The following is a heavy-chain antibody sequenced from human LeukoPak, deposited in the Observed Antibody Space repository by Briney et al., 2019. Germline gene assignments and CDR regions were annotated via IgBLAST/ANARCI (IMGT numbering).Heavy chain of an antibody. D-gene: IGHD3-3*01. Sequence: PSETLSLTCTVSGGSISSSRSYWGWSRQPPGKGLEWIGTIYYSGSTYYNPSLKSRVTISVDTSKNQFSLKLSSVTAADTAMYYCARETGTTGAYDFWSGYYSVSYYYMDVWGKGTTVTVSS. J-gene: IGHJ6*03. CDR1: GGSISSSRSY. CDR2: IYYSGST. V-gene: IGHV4-39*07. CDR3: ARETGTTGAYDFWSGYYSVSYYYMDV.